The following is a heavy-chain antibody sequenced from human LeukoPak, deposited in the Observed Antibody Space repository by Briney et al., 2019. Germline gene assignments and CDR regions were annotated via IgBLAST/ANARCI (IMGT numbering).Heavy chain of an antibody. CDR2: IYYSGST. CDR3: ARHRGSYYDFWSRYWEYYYYYMYV. J-gene: IGHJ6*03. D-gene: IGHD3-3*01. V-gene: IGHV4-39*01. CDR1: AASAGRSSYD. Sequence: KASETLSLACTVAAASAGRSSYDCGWIRQPPGKGLEWIGSIYYSGSTYYNPSLKSRVTISVDTSKNQFSLKLSSVTPADTAVYYDARHRGSYYDFWSRYWEYYYYYMYVWGKGTTVTVSS.